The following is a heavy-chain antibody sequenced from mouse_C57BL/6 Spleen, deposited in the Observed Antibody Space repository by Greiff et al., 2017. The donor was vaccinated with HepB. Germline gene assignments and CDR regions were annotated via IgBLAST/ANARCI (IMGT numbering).Heavy chain of an antibody. D-gene: IGHD1-1*01. Sequence: ESGPGLVKPSQSLSLTCSVTGYSITSGYYWNWIRQFPGNKLEWMGYISYDGSNNYNPSLKNRISITRDTSKNQFFLKLNSVTTEDTATYYCATRLRYPYWYFDVWGTGTTVTVSS. CDR1: GYSITSGYY. CDR3: ATRLRYPYWYFDV. V-gene: IGHV3-6*01. J-gene: IGHJ1*03. CDR2: ISYDGSN.